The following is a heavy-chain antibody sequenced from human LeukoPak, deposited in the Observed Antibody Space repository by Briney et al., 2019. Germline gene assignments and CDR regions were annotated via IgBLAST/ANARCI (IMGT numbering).Heavy chain of an antibody. D-gene: IGHD3-22*01. CDR3: ARYYYDSTPRAYYFDY. V-gene: IGHV3-23*01. CDR2: IGASGDST. CDR1: GFTFSSYA. Sequence: GGSLRLSCAASGFTFSSYAMSWVRQAPGKGLEWVSTIGASGDSTNYADSVKGRFTISRDNSKNTLYLLMDSLRAEDTAIYYCARYYYDSTPRAYYFDYWGQGTLVTVSS. J-gene: IGHJ4*02.